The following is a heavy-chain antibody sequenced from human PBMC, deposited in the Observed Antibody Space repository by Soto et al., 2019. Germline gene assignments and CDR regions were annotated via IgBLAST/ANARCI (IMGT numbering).Heavy chain of an antibody. V-gene: IGHV1-69*13. CDR1: GYIFKNYA. CDR3: ARHLYDYVWGSYRH. CDR2: IIPVFGTP. Sequence: ASVKVSCKSSGYIFKNYAVTWLRQAPGQGLEWMGGIIPVFGTPDYSQKFRGRVTITADESTSTVYMELRSLTSEDTAVYYCARHLYDYVWGSYRHWGQGTLVTVSS. J-gene: IGHJ4*02. D-gene: IGHD3-16*02.